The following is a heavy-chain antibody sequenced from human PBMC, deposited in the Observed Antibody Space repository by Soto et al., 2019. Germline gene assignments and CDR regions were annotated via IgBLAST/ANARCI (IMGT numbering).Heavy chain of an antibody. CDR3: ARELGWQQLVTGYYYGMDV. Sequence: ASVKVSCKASGYTFTGYYMHWVRQAPGQGLEWMGWINPNSGGTNYAQKFQGRVTMTRDTSISTAYMELSRLRSDDTAVYYCARELGWQQLVTGYYYGMDVWGQGTTVTVSS. J-gene: IGHJ6*02. V-gene: IGHV1-2*02. CDR2: INPNSGGT. D-gene: IGHD6-13*01. CDR1: GYTFTGYY.